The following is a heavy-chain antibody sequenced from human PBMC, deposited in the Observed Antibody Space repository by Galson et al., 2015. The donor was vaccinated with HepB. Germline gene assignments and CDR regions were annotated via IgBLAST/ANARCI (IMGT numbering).Heavy chain of an antibody. Sequence: SVKVSCKASGYTLTSYGISWVRQAPGQGLEWMGWISAYNGNTNYAQKLQGRVTMTTDTSTSTAYMELRSLRSDDTAVYYCARDLGTVTTGPEFQHWGQGTLVTVSS. CDR3: ARDLGTVTTGPEFQH. V-gene: IGHV1-18*01. CDR1: GYTLTSYG. J-gene: IGHJ1*01. D-gene: IGHD4-17*01. CDR2: ISAYNGNT.